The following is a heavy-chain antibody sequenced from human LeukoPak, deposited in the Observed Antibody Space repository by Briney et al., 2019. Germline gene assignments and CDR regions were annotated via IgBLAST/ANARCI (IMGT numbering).Heavy chain of an antibody. Sequence: PSETLSLTCTVSGGSISSYYWSWIRQPPGKGLEWIGYIYYSGSTNYNPSLKSRVTISVDTSKNQFSLKLSSVTAADTAVYYCARARIVGDDSKGYYYYGMDVWGQGTTVTVSS. CDR2: IYYSGST. CDR1: GGSISSYY. J-gene: IGHJ6*02. V-gene: IGHV4-59*01. D-gene: IGHD3-22*01. CDR3: ARARIVGDDSKGYYYYGMDV.